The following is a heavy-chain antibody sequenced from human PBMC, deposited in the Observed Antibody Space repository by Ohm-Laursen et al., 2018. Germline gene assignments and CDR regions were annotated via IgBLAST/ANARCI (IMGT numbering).Heavy chain of an antibody. D-gene: IGHD6-19*01. J-gene: IGHJ6*02. CDR3: ARVNSSGWYYYYYYYGIDV. V-gene: IGHV3-21*01. Sequence: SLRLSCAASGFTFSSYSMNWVRQAPGKGLEWVSSISSSSSYIYYADSVKGRFTISRDNAKNSLYPQMNSLRAEDTAVYYCARVNSSGWYYYYYYYGIDVWGQGTTVTVSS. CDR2: ISSSSSYI. CDR1: GFTFSSYS.